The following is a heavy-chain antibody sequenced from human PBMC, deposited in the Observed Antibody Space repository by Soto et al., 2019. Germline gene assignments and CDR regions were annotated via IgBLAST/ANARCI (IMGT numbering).Heavy chain of an antibody. CDR3: AVAPVDCSSTSWYTGCFDP. D-gene: IGHD2-2*02. Sequence: QVQLVQSGAEVKKPGSSVKVSCKASGGTFSSYAISWVRQAPGKGLEWMGGIIPIVGTANYSQKFQGRVTITADESTSTAYMELSRRRSEVTAVDYGAVAPVDCSSTSWYTGCFDPWGQGSLVTVSS. CDR1: GGTFSSYA. V-gene: IGHV1-69*01. J-gene: IGHJ5*02. CDR2: IIPIVGTA.